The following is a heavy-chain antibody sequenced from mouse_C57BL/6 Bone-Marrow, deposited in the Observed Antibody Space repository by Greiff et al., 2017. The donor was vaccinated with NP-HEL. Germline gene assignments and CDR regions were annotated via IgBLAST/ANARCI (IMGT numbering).Heavy chain of an antibody. Sequence: QVQLQQPGAELVKPGASVKLSCKASGYTFTSYWMQWVNQRPGQGLEWIGEIDPSDSYTNSNQKLKGKATLTVDTSSSTAYMQLSSLTSEDSAVYYCARERTGPYFDYWGQGTTLTVSS. CDR1: GYTFTSYW. J-gene: IGHJ2*01. CDR2: IDPSDSYT. D-gene: IGHD4-1*01. CDR3: ARERTGPYFDY. V-gene: IGHV1-50*01.